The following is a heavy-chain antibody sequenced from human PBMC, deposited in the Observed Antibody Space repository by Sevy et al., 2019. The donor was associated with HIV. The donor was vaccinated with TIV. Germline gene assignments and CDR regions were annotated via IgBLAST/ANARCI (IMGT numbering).Heavy chain of an antibody. Sequence: GGSLRLSCTMSGFTFSNYWMHWVRRAPGEGLMRVSRINRDGSSTKYADSVKGRFTVSRDNAKNTLYLQMNSLRGEDTAVYSCPGGRDCGCGSCDGDHYNGFDVWGQGTTVCVSS. CDR3: PGGRDCGCGSCDGDHYNGFDV. D-gene: IGHD2-15*01. J-gene: IGHJ6*02. CDR1: GFTFSNYW. CDR2: INRDGSST. V-gene: IGHV3-74*03.